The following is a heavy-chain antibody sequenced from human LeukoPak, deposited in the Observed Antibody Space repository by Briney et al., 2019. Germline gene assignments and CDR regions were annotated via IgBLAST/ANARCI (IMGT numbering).Heavy chain of an antibody. CDR3: ARETPYTSGLSTFDY. V-gene: IGHV4-61*01. CDR1: GASVSSASYY. Sequence: SETLSLTCTVSGASVSSASYYWTWIRQPPGKGLEWIGYIYYSGSTNYNPSLKSRITLSVDTSKNQFSLNLSSVTAADTAVYYCARETPYTSGLSTFDYWGQGTLVTVS. CDR2: IYYSGST. D-gene: IGHD6-25*01. J-gene: IGHJ4*02.